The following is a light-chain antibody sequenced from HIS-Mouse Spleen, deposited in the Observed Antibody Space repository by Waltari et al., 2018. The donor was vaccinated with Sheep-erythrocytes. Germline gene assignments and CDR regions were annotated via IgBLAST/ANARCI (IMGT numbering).Light chain of an antibody. CDR1: QSISSY. J-gene: IGKJ3*01. Sequence: DIQMTQSPSSVSASVGARVTIPCRASQSISSYLNWYQQKPGKAPKLLIYAASSLQSGVPSRFSGSGSGTDFTLTISSLQPEDFATYYCQQSYSTPQFTFGPGTKVDIK. CDR2: AAS. V-gene: IGKV1-39*01. CDR3: QQSYSTPQFT.